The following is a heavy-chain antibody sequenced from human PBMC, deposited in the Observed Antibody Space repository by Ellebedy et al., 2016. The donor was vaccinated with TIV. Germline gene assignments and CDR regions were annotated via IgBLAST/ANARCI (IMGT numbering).Heavy chain of an antibody. J-gene: IGHJ3*02. CDR1: GYSFTSYW. CDR3: ARHFYPAVVGDAFDI. CDR2: IYPGDSDT. Sequence: GESLKISCKGSGYSFTSYWIGWVRQMPGKGLEWMGIIYPGDSDTRYSPSFQGQVTISADKSISTAYLQWSSLKASDTAMYYCARHFYPAVVGDAFDIWGQGTMVTVSS. V-gene: IGHV5-51*01. D-gene: IGHD4-23*01.